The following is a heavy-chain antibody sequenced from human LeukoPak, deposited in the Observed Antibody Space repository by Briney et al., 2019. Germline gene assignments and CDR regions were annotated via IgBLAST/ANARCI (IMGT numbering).Heavy chain of an antibody. CDR3: ARQGSQSYYYYYMDV. Sequence: ASVKVSCKASGYTFTGYYMHWVRQAPGQGLEWMGWINPNSGDTNYAQKFQGRVTMTRDTSISTAYMELSRLRSDDTAVYYCARQGSQSYYYYYMDVWGKGTTVTVSS. V-gene: IGHV1-2*02. CDR2: INPNSGDT. CDR1: GYTFTGYY. J-gene: IGHJ6*03.